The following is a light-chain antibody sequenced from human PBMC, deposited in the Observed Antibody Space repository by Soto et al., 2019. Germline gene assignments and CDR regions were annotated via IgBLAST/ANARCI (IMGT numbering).Light chain of an antibody. CDR1: QGIISW. Sequence: DIQMTQSPSSVSASVGARVTISCRASQGIISWLAWYQQKPGTAPKLLIYAASTLQSGVPSRFSGHGSGSDFPRTIRSLQPEAFATYYCQPSNSFPLTFGGGTTVEIK. CDR3: QPSNSFPLT. CDR2: AAS. J-gene: IGKJ4*01. V-gene: IGKV1-12*01.